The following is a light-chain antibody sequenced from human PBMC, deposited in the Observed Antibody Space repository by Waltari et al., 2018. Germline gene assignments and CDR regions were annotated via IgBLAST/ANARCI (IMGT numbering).Light chain of an antibody. V-gene: IGLV2-14*01. CDR2: DVS. CDR1: SSDIGVYNY. J-gene: IGLJ3*02. Sequence: QSALTQPASVSGSPGQSITISCFGTSSDIGVYNYVSWYQQYPGKAPKLMIYDVSKRPSGVSDRFPGSKADNTASLTISGLRAEDEADYYCNSYTRKTASVVFGGGTKLTVL. CDR3: NSYTRKTASVV.